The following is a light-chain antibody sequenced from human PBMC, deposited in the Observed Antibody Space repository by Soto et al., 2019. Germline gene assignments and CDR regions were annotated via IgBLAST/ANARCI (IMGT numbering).Light chain of an antibody. CDR2: GAS. CDR1: QSVGGS. Sequence: EIVMTQSPVTLSVSPGERATLSCRASQSVGGSLAWYQQKPGQAPRLLIYGASTRATGIPDRFSGSGSGTDFTLTVSRLEPEDFAVYYCQQYGTSPLTFGGGTKVDIK. J-gene: IGKJ4*01. CDR3: QQYGTSPLT. V-gene: IGKV3-20*01.